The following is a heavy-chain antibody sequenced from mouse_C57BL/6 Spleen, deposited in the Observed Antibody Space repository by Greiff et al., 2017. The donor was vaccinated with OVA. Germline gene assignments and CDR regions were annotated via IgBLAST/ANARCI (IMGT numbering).Heavy chain of an antibody. CDR1: GYTFTSYG. CDR3: ARCNYGYDRDAMDY. J-gene: IGHJ4*01. V-gene: IGHV1-81*01. D-gene: IGHD2-2*01. CDR2: IYPRSGNT. Sequence: LVESGAELARPGASVKLSCKASGYTFTSYGISWVKQRTGQGLEWIGEIYPRSGNTYYNEKFKGKATLTADKSSSTAYMELRSLTSEDSAVYFCARCNYGYDRDAMDYWGQGTSVTVSA.